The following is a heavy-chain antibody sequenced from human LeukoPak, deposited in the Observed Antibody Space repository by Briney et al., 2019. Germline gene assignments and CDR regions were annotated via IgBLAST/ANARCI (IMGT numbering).Heavy chain of an antibody. V-gene: IGHV4-31*03. CDR2: IYYSGST. J-gene: IGHJ4*02. D-gene: IGHD2-8*02. Sequence: PSQTLSLTCTVSGGSISSGGYYWSWIRQHPGKGLEWIGYIYYSGSTYYNPSLKSRVTISVDTSKNQFSLKLSSVTVADTAVYYCARGCTGDPFDYWGQGTLVTVSS. CDR1: GGSISSGGYY. CDR3: ARGCTGDPFDY.